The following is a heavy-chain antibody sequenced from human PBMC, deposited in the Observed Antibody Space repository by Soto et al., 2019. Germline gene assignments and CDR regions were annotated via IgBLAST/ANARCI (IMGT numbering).Heavy chain of an antibody. CDR1: GASVTSDDYY. CDR2: IYHSGST. D-gene: IGHD3-22*01. CDR3: ARDPIFYYASSGYGGSYFDY. Sequence: PSENLSLTCAVSGASVTSDDYYWSWIRQPPGKGLEWIGYIYHSGSTYYNPSLKSRVSISIDTSQNQFSLKLTSLTAADTAVYYCARDPIFYYASSGYGGSYFDYWGQGSRVTVPS. V-gene: IGHV4-30-4*01. J-gene: IGHJ4*02.